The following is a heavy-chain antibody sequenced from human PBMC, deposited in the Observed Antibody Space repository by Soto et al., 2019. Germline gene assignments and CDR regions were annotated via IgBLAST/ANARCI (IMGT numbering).Heavy chain of an antibody. V-gene: IGHV3-11*01. CDR1: GFTFSDYY. J-gene: IGHJ4*02. CDR2: INGGGGTI. D-gene: IGHD1-26*01. Sequence: VGSLRLSCAASGFTFSDYYMSWIRQAPGKGLEWISYINGGGGTIYYADSVKGRFTISRDNAKNSLYLQMNSLRAEDTAVYYCAREGVGPDYWGQGTLVTVSS. CDR3: AREGVGPDY.